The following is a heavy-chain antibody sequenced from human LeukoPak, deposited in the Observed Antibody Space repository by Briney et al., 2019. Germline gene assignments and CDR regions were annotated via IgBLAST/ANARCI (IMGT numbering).Heavy chain of an antibody. J-gene: IGHJ4*02. CDR1: GGSISSSSYY. D-gene: IGHD5-12*01. CDR2: IYYSGST. Sequence: SETLSLTCTVSGGSISSSSYYWGWIRQPPGKGLEWIGSIYYSGSTYYNPSLKSRVTISVDTSKNQFSLKLSSVTAADTAVYYCARGGGYSGYDPSPFDYWGQGTLVTVSS. V-gene: IGHV4-39*07. CDR3: ARGGGYSGYDPSPFDY.